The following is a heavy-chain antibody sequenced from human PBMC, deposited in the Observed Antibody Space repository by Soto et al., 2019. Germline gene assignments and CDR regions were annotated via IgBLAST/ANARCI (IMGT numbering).Heavy chain of an antibody. CDR1: GFTFTSYE. J-gene: IGHJ4*02. CDR3: VRDLHEPCAADVLRVAN. CDR2: ISSSGAGT. Sequence: EVQLVESGGGLVQPGGSLRLSCAASGFTFTSYEMHWVRQAPGKGMEWISYISSSGAGTHYADSVKGRFTISRDNASNALSLQMNSLRAEDTAIYYCVRDLHEPCAADVLRVANWGQGTQVTVSS. V-gene: IGHV3-48*03. D-gene: IGHD3-10*01.